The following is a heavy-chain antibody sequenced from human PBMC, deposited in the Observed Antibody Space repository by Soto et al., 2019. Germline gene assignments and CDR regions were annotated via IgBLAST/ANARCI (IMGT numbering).Heavy chain of an antibody. CDR1: GFTFSSYA. J-gene: IGHJ4*02. CDR3: AKEVAYSSSWDTIDY. V-gene: IGHV3-23*01. CDR2: ISGSGGST. D-gene: IGHD6-13*01. Sequence: EVQLLESGGGLVQPGGSLTLSCAASGFTFSSYAMSWVRQAPGKGLEWVSAISGSGGSTYYADSVKGRFTISRDNSKNTLYLQMYSLRAEDTAVYYCAKEVAYSSSWDTIDYWGQGTLVTVSS.